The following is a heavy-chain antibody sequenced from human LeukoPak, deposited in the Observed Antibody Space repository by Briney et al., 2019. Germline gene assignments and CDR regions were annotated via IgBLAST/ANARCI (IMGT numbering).Heavy chain of an antibody. J-gene: IGHJ5*02. V-gene: IGHV4-34*01. Sequence: SETLSLTCAVYGGSFSGYYWSWIRQPPGKGLEWIGEINHSGSTNYNPSLKSRVTISVDTSKNQFSLKLSSVTAADTAVYYCARLRGYSYGIVNWFDPWGQGTLVTVSS. D-gene: IGHD5-18*01. CDR1: GGSFSGYY. CDR2: INHSGST. CDR3: ARLRGYSYGIVNWFDP.